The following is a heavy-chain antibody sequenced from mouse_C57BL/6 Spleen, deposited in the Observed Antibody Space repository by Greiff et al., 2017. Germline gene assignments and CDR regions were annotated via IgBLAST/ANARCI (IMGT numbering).Heavy chain of an antibody. CDR1: GYTFTDYN. CDR3: ANIYSGSSYVRAMDY. J-gene: IGHJ4*01. V-gene: IGHV1-18*01. CDR2: INPNNGGT. D-gene: IGHD1-1*01. Sequence: EVQLQQSGPELVKPGASVKISCKASGYTFTDYNMDWVKQSHGKSLEWIGDINPNNGGTIYNQKFKGKATLTVDKSSSTAYMELRSLTSEDTAVYYCANIYSGSSYVRAMDYWGQGTSVTVSS.